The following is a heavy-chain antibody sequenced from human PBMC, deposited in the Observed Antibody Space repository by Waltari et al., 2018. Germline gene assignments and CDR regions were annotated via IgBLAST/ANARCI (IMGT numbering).Heavy chain of an antibody. CDR2: IIPIFGTA. CDR1: GGPFSSYA. J-gene: IGHJ3*02. V-gene: IGHV1-69*12. CDR3: ARDIVVVPAALVGAFDI. D-gene: IGHD2-2*01. Sequence: QVQLVQSGAEVKKPGSSVKVSCKASGGPFSSYAISWVRQAPGQGLEWMGGIIPIFGTANYAQKFQGRVTITADESTSTAYMELSSLRSEDTAVYYCARDIVVVPAALVGAFDIWGQGTMVTVSS.